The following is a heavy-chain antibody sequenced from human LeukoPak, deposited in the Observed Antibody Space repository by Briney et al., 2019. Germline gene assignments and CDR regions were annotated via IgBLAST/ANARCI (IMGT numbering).Heavy chain of an antibody. CDR1: GFTFSSYG. CDR3: ARDRLRIHSDPYGMDV. D-gene: IGHD3-3*01. CDR2: IWYDGSNK. V-gene: IGHV3-33*01. J-gene: IGHJ6*02. Sequence: GGSLRLSCAASGFTFSSYGMHWVRQAPGKGLEWGAVIWYDGSNKYYADSVKGRFTISRDNSKNTLYMQMNSLRAEDTAVYYCARDRLRIHSDPYGMDVWGQGTTVTVSS.